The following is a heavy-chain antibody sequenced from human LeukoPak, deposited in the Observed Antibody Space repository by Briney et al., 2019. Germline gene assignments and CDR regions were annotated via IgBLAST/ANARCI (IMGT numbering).Heavy chain of an antibody. CDR1: GFTFSSYG. CDR2: ISYDGSNK. CDR3: AKGPHHYYGSGGVLGNWFDP. V-gene: IGHV3-30*18. Sequence: PGGSLRLSCAASGFTFSSYGMHWVRQAPGKGLEWVAVISYDGSNKYYADSVKGQFTISRDNSKNTLYLQMNSLRAEDTAVYYCAKGPHHYYGSGGVLGNWFDPWGQGTLVTVSS. J-gene: IGHJ5*02. D-gene: IGHD3-10*01.